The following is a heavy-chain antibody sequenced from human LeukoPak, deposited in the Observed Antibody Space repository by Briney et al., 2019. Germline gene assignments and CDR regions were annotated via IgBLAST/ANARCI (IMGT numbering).Heavy chain of an antibody. J-gene: IGHJ3*02. Sequence: SETLSLTCTVSGGSISSYYWSWIRQPPGKGLEWIGYIYYSGSTNYNPSLKSRVTISVDTSKNQFSLKLSSVTAADTAVYYCARVGATYDAFDIWGQGTMVTVSS. V-gene: IGHV4-59*01. CDR1: GGSISSYY. D-gene: IGHD1-26*01. CDR2: IYYSGST. CDR3: ARVGATYDAFDI.